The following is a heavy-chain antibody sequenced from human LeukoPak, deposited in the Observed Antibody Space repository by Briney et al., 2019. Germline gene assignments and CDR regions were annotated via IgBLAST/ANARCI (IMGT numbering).Heavy chain of an antibody. CDR2: INPNSGDT. CDR1: GYIFTGYY. D-gene: IGHD6-6*01. Sequence: ASVKVSCKASGYIFTGYYMHWVRQAPGQGLEWMGWINPNSGDTNYAQKFQGRVTMTRDTSISTAYMELSSLRSEDTAVYYCARGDSIAGIWGQGTLVTVSS. J-gene: IGHJ4*02. CDR3: ARGDSIAGI. V-gene: IGHV1-2*02.